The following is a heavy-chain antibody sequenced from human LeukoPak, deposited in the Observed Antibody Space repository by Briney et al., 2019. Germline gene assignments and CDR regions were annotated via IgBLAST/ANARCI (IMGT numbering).Heavy chain of an antibody. D-gene: IGHD3-10*01. CDR3: ARTEFDAFDI. V-gene: IGHV4-59*01. J-gene: IGHJ3*02. CDR2: IYYSGST. Sequence: NPSETLSLTCTVSGGSISSYYWSWIRQPPGKGLEWIGYIYYSGSTNYNPSLKSRVTISVDTSKNQFSLKLSSVTAADTAVYYCARTEFDAFDIWGQGTMVTVSS. CDR1: GGSISSYY.